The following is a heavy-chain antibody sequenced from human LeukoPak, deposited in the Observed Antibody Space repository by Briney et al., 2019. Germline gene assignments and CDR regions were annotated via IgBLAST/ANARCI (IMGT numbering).Heavy chain of an antibody. Sequence: GGSLILSCTASGFTFSGHWINWVRQPPGMGLVWVSRINERGTDSMYAESVKGRFTISRDNAKNTVYLQMNSLRAEDTAVYYCVRDETLWTLDWWGQGTLVSVSS. CDR2: INERGTDS. J-gene: IGHJ4*02. CDR3: VRDETLWTLDW. V-gene: IGHV3-74*03. D-gene: IGHD1-1*01. CDR1: GFTFSGHW.